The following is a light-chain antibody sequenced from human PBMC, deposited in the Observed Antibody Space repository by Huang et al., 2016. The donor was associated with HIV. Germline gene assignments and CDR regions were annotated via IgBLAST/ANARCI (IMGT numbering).Light chain of an antibody. CDR3: QQSYSIPYT. V-gene: IGKV1-39*01. Sequence: DIQMTQSPSSLSASVGDRVTITCRASQSISIYLNWYQQKPGKAPKLLIYAASSLQSGVPSRFSGSGSKTDFTLTIRSLQPEDFATYDCQQSYSIPYTFGQGTKLEIK. CDR2: AAS. J-gene: IGKJ2*01. CDR1: QSISIY.